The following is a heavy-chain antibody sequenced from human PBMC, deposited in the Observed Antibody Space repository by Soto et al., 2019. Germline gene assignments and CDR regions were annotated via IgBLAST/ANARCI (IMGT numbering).Heavy chain of an antibody. V-gene: IGHV3-66*01. D-gene: IGHD5-12*01. J-gene: IGHJ6*02. CDR3: AREWRINNYYYYGMDV. CDR1: GFTVSSNY. CDR2: IYSGGST. Sequence: PGGSLRLSCAASGFTVSSNYMSWVRQAPGKGLEWVSVIYSGGSTYYADSVKGRFTISRDNSKNTLYLQMNSLRAEDTAVYYCAREWRINNYYYYGMDVWGQGTTVTV.